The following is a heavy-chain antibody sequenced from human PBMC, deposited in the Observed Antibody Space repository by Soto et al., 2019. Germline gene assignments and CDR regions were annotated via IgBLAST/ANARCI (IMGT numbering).Heavy chain of an antibody. CDR3: AKGLSNLNDFDAFDI. CDR1: GFTFDDYA. D-gene: IGHD1-1*01. Sequence: EVQLVESGGGLVQPGRSLRLSCAASGFTFDDYAMHWGRQAPGKGLEWVSGISWNSGSIGYEDSVKGRFTISRDNAKNSLYLQMNRLRAEDTALYYCAKGLSNLNDFDAFDIWGQGTMVTVSS. V-gene: IGHV3-9*01. J-gene: IGHJ3*02. CDR2: ISWNSGSI.